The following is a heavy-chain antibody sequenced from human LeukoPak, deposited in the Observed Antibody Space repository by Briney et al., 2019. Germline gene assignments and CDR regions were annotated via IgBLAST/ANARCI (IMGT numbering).Heavy chain of an antibody. V-gene: IGHV1-2*02. D-gene: IGHD1-1*01. CDR1: GYTFTGYY. J-gene: IGHJ6*02. CDR3: ARDGVERRAPYDYGTAV. Sequence: GASVKVSCKASGYTFTGYYMHWVRQAPGQGLEWMGWINPNSGGTNYAQKFQGRVTMTRDTSISTAYMELSRLRSDDTAVYYCARDGVERRAPYDYGTAVWSQGTTVNVYS. CDR2: INPNSGGT.